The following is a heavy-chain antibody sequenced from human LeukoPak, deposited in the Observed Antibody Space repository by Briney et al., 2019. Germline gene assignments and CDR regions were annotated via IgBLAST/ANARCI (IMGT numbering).Heavy chain of an antibody. CDR2: NIPIFGTA. D-gene: IGHD2-15*01. V-gene: IGHV1-69*13. CDR3: AKGVVAATHRYYYYYYGMDV. J-gene: IGHJ6*04. CDR1: GGTFSSYA. Sequence: GASVKVSCKASGGTFSSYAISWVRQAPGQGLEWVGGNIPIFGTANYAQKFQGRVTITADESTSTAYMELSSLRSEDTAVYYCAKGVVAATHRYYYYYYGMDVWGKGTTVTVSS.